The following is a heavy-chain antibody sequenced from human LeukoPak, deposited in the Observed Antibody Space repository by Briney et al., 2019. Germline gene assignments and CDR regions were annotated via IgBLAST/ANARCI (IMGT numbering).Heavy chain of an antibody. Sequence: GGSLRLSCAGSGITFRIYAMTWVRQAPGKGLEWVSAISGSGSMTYYADSVKGRFTISRDKSNNTLYLQMNSLRAEDTALYYCAKTGDYFDSTDYYRPDVFDSWGQGTMVTVSA. CDR3: AKTGDYFDSTDYYRPDVFDS. CDR2: ISGSGSMT. CDR1: GITFRIYA. V-gene: IGHV3-23*01. J-gene: IGHJ3*02. D-gene: IGHD3-22*01.